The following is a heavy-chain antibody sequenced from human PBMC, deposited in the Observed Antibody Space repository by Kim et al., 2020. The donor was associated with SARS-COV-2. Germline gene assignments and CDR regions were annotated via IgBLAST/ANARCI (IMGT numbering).Heavy chain of an antibody. V-gene: IGHV5-51*01. Sequence: VESLKISCKASGYIFTTHWIGWVRQMPGKGLEWMGIIYPDDSDIIYSPSFQGQVTFSADKSISTAYLQWSSLKASDTAIYFCARQIRGVRRQYYYYMHVW. D-gene: IGHD3-10*01. CDR3: ARQIRGVRRQYYYYMHV. CDR2: IYPDDSDI. CDR1: GYIFTTHW. J-gene: IGHJ6*03.